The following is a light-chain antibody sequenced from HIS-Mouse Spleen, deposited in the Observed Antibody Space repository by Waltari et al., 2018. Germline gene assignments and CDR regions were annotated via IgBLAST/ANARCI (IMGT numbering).Light chain of an antibody. Sequence: SYELTQPPSVSVSPGQTARITCYGGALPKNYAYWYQQKSGQAPVLVICEDSKRPSGIPGRFTGSRSGTVATLTISGAQVEDEADYYCYSTDSSGNHRVFGGGTKLTVL. CDR1: ALPKNY. CDR2: EDS. CDR3: YSTDSSGNHRV. V-gene: IGLV3-10*01. J-gene: IGLJ2*01.